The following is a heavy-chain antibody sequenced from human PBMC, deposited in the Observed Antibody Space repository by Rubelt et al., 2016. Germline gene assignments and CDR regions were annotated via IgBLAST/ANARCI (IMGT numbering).Heavy chain of an antibody. D-gene: IGHD2-15*01. CDR1: GYTFTSYG. V-gene: IGHV1-18*01. CDR3: ARDQVVVVAAKTQYYYYGMDV. J-gene: IGHJ6*02. CDR2: ISAYNGNT. Sequence: QVQLVQSGAEVKKPGASVKVSCKASGYTFTSYGISWVRQAPGQGLEWMGWISAYNGNTNYAQKLQGRVTMTTDTSTSTAYMELRSLRSDDTAVYYCARDQVVVVAAKTQYYYYGMDVWGQGTTVTVSS.